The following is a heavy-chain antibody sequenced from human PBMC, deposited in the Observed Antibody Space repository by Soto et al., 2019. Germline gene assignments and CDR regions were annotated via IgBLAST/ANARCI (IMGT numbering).Heavy chain of an antibody. CDR2: IYPGDSDT. Sequence: ETLSLTCTVSGGSISSYYWSWIRQPPGKGLEWMGIIYPGDSDTRYSPSFQGQVTISADKSISTAYLQWSSLKASDTAMYYCARRYELDAFDIWGHGTMVTASS. J-gene: IGHJ3*02. CDR3: ARRYELDAFDI. V-gene: IGHV5-51*01. D-gene: IGHD1-26*01. CDR1: GGSISSYY.